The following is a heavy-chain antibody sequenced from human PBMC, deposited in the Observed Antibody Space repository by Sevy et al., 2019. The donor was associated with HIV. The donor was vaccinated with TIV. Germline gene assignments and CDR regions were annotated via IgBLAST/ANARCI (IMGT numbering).Heavy chain of an antibody. CDR3: ERRNDFDI. Sequence: SETLSLTCTVSGGSINSDHWNWIRQPPGKGLEWIGYVYYTGGSNYNPSLKNRVTISVDRTKNQFSLKLTSVTAAVTAVYYCERRNDFDIWGLVTIVT. CDR1: GGSINSDH. J-gene: IGHJ3*02. CDR2: VYYTGGS. V-gene: IGHV4-59*08.